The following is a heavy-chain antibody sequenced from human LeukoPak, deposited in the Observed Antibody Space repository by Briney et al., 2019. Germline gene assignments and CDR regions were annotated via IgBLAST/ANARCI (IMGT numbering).Heavy chain of an antibody. J-gene: IGHJ4*02. CDR3: ARDGVVVVPAAILRFDY. CDR2: IIPILGIA. D-gene: IGHD2-2*02. CDR1: GGTFSSYA. V-gene: IGHV1-69*04. Sequence: SVKVSCKASGGTFSSYAISWVRQAPGQGLEWMGRIIPILGIANYAQKFQGRVSTTADKSTSTAYMELSSLRSEDTAVYYCARDGVVVVPAAILRFDYWGQGTLATVSS.